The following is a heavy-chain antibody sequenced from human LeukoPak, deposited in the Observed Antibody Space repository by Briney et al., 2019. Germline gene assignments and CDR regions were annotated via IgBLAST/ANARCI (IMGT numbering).Heavy chain of an antibody. J-gene: IGHJ4*02. CDR2: INPNSGGT. V-gene: IGHV1-2*02. CDR1: GYTFTGYY. D-gene: IGHD3-22*01. CDR3: AKDFSPATVDYYDSSGYHYYFDY. Sequence: ASVKVSCKASGYTFTGYYMHWVRQAPGQGLEWMGWINPNSGGTNYAQKFQGRVTMTRDTSISTAYMELSRLRAEDTALYYCAKDFSPATVDYYDSSGYHYYFDYWGQGTLVTVSS.